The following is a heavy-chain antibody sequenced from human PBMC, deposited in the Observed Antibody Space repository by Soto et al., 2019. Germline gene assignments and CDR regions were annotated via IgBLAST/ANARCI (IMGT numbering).Heavy chain of an antibody. CDR2: ISYDGSNK. CDR3: ARAEDTAMVIVLGGLDY. J-gene: IGHJ4*02. V-gene: IGHV3-30-3*01. Sequence: SLRLSCAASGFTFSSYAMHWVRQAPGKGLEWVAVISYDGSNKYYADSVKGRFTISRDNSKNTLYLQMNSLRAEDTAVYYCARAEDTAMVIVLGGLDYWGQGTLVTVSS. D-gene: IGHD5-18*01. CDR1: GFTFSSYA.